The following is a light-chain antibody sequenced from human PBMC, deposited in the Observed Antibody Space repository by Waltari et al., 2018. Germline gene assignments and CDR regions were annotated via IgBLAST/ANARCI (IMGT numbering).Light chain of an antibody. V-gene: IGKV4-1*01. Sequence: DIVMTQSPDSLAVSLGARATINCKSRQSVLYSSNNKNFLAWYQQKPRQPPRLLIYWASTRESGVPDRFSGSGSGTNFTLTINSLQAEDVTVYYCQQYYTILRTFGQGTKVEIK. J-gene: IGKJ1*01. CDR3: QQYYTILRT. CDR1: QSVLYSSNNKNF. CDR2: WAS.